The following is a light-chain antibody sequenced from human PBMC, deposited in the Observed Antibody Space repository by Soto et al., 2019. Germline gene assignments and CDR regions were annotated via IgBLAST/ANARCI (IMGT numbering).Light chain of an antibody. Sequence: DVVMTQSPLSLPVTLGQPASISCRSSQSLVHSDGNTYLNWFQQRPGQSPRRLIYKVSNRDSGVPDRFSGSGSGTDFTLKISRVEAEDVGVYYCQQHGDTPITFGQGTRLEIK. V-gene: IGKV2-30*02. CDR1: QSLVHSDGNTY. CDR2: KVS. CDR3: QQHGDTPIT. J-gene: IGKJ5*01.